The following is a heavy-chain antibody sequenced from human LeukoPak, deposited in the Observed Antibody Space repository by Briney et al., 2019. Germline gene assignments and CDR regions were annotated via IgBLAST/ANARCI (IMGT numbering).Heavy chain of an antibody. CDR2: ISHSGST. D-gene: IGHD2-21*01. CDR3: ARQANCGGDCYSFDP. Sequence: PSETLSLTCALSGYSIGSYYHWGWIRQPPGNGLAWIGSISHSGSTYYNPSLKSRVTISVDTSKNLFSLKLSSVTASDTAVYYCARQANCGGDCYSFDPWGQGTLVTVSS. J-gene: IGHJ5*02. CDR1: GYSIGSYYH. V-gene: IGHV4-38-2*01.